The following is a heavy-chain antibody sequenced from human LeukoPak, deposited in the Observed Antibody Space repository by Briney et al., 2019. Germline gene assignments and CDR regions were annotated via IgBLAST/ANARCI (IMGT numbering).Heavy chain of an antibody. J-gene: IGHJ6*02. CDR3: ARDQWLAYYYHGMDV. CDR2: ITNNGTTI. CDR1: GFTFSSYA. D-gene: IGHD6-19*01. V-gene: IGHV3-48*03. Sequence: GGSLRLSCAASGFTFSSYAMNWVRQAPGKGLEWVSYITNNGTTIYYADSVKGRFTISRDNAENSLYLQMNSLRAEDTAIYYCARDQWLAYYYHGMDVWGQGATVTVSS.